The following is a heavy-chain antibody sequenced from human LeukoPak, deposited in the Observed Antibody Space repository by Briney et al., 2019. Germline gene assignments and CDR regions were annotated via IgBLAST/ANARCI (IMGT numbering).Heavy chain of an antibody. CDR2: ISTSGTTT. CDR1: GLMFSDYY. CDR3: ARSQMGVGDAFDI. J-gene: IGHJ3*02. D-gene: IGHD3-16*01. V-gene: IGHV3-11*04. Sequence: PGGSLRLSCEASGLMFSDYYMNWIRQAPGKGLEWIAYISTSGTTTYYADSVKGRFTFSRDIARNSLSLQMNSLTPEDTAVYYCARSQMGVGDAFDIWGQGTMVTVSS.